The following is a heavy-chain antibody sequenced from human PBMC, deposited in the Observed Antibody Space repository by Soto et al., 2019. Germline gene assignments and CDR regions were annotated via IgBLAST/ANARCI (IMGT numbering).Heavy chain of an antibody. J-gene: IGHJ4*02. CDR3: ARERFRRGIVVVTVGY. V-gene: IGHV1-2*02. Sequence: PPVKVSCKAPGYTFIGFYIHWVRQAPGQGLEWMGWINPNSGDTDSAQKFQGKVTMTRDTSMSTAYIELNRKTSDDTAVYYSARERFRRGIVVVTVGYWGQGTLVTVYS. D-gene: IGHD2-2*01. CDR2: INPNSGDT. CDR1: GYTFIGFY.